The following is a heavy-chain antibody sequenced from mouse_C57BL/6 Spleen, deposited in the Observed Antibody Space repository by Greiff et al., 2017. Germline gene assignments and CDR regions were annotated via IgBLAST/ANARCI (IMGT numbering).Heavy chain of an antibody. D-gene: IGHD1-1*01. Sequence: QVQLQQSGAELVRPGTSVKMSCTASGYTFTNYWIGWAKQRPGHGLEWIGDIYPGGGYTKYNDKFKGKATLTADKSSSKAYMQISSLTSEDSAIYYCARSGTTVVAPYWYFDVWGTGTTVTVSS. J-gene: IGHJ1*03. CDR1: GYTFTNYW. CDR2: IYPGGGYT. CDR3: ARSGTTVVAPYWYFDV. V-gene: IGHV1-63*01.